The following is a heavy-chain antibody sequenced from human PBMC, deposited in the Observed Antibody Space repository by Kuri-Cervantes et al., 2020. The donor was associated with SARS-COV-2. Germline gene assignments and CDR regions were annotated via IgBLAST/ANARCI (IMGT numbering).Heavy chain of an antibody. V-gene: IGHV5-51*01. CDR2: IYPGDSDT. Sequence: KVSCKGSGYSFTSYWIGWVRQSPGKGLEWRGIIYPGDSDTSYSPSFQGQVTISADKSISTAYLQWSSLKASDTAMYYCARTESRGDYVWVGAFDIWGQGTMVTVSS. J-gene: IGHJ3*02. D-gene: IGHD3-22*01. CDR3: ARTESRGDYVWVGAFDI. CDR1: GYSFTSYW.